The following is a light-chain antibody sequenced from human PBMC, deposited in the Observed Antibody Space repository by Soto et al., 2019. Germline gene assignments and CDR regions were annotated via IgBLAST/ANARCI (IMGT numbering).Light chain of an antibody. V-gene: IGKV3-20*01. Sequence: EIVLTQSPGTLSLSPGEGATLSCRASQSINNNYLAWYQQKPGQAPRLLIHGASSRATGIPDRFSGRGSGTDFTLTISRLEPEDFAVYYCQQYTTSLLTFGGGTKVEIK. CDR1: QSINNNY. CDR2: GAS. J-gene: IGKJ4*01. CDR3: QQYTTSLLT.